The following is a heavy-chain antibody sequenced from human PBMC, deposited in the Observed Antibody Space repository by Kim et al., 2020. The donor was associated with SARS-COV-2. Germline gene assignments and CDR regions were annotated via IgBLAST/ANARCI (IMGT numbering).Heavy chain of an antibody. CDR2: SDGSKK. V-gene: IGHV3-33*06. J-gene: IGHJ4*02. CDR3: ANFES. Sequence: SDGSKKNYPDSVLGRFTISRDNSKNMLFLQMNSLRAEDTAVYYCANFESWGQGTLVTVSS.